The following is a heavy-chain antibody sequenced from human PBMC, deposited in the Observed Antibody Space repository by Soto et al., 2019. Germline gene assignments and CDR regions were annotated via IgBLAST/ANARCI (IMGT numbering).Heavy chain of an antibody. CDR3: ARGRVVVVAARHYNWFDP. CDR2: INHSGST. D-gene: IGHD2-15*01. V-gene: IGHV4-34*01. J-gene: IGHJ5*02. Sequence: SETLSLTCAVYGGSFSGYYWSWIRQPPGKGLEWIGEINHSGSTNYNPSLKSRVTISVDTSKNQFSLKLSSVTAADTAVYYCARGRVVVVAARHYNWFDPWGQGTLVTVPQ. CDR1: GGSFSGYY.